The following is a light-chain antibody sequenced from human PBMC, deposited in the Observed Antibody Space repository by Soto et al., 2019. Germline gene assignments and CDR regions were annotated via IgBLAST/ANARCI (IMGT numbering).Light chain of an antibody. CDR1: QSIATW. CDR3: QQYNDYQYT. J-gene: IGKJ2*01. V-gene: IGKV1-5*03. Sequence: DIEMTQSPSTLSASVGDTVTITCRASQSIATWLAWYQQKPEKAPKLLIYKATNVQSGVPSRFSGSGSGTEFSLTISSLQPEYFAIYYCQQYNDYQYTFGQGTKLEIK. CDR2: KAT.